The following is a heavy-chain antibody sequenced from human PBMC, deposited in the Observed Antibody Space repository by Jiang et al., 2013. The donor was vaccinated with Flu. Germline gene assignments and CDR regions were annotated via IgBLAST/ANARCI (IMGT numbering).Heavy chain of an antibody. CDR3: AKQGGWSAGRLDY. V-gene: IGHV5-51*01. J-gene: IGHJ4*02. CDR2: IQPRDSDT. Sequence: GAEVKXPGDSLKISCKGSGYIFTSNWIVWVRQTPGKGLEWMGIIQPRDSDTRYSPSFQGQVTISADKSIGTAYLQWSSLKASDTAIYYCAKQGGWSAGRLDYWGQGTLVTVSS. D-gene: IGHD6-19*01. CDR1: GYIFTSNW.